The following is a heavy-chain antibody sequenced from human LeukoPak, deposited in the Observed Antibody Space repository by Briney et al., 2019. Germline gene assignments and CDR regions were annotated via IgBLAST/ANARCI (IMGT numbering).Heavy chain of an antibody. CDR1: GFTFSSYA. CDR3: AKVVDDSSGYYYYGYYYGMDV. V-gene: IGHV3-23*01. Sequence: KPGGSLRLSCAASGFTFSSYAMSWVRQAPGKGLEWVSAISGSGGSTYYADSVKGRFTISRDNSKNTLYLQMNSLRAEDTAVYYCAKVVDDSSGYYYYGYYYGMDVWGQGTTVTVSS. J-gene: IGHJ6*02. D-gene: IGHD3-22*01. CDR2: ISGSGGST.